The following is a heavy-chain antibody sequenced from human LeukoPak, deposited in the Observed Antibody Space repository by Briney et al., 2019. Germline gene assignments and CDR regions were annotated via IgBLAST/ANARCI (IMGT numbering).Heavy chain of an antibody. CDR3: ARAYKMATTVVDY. D-gene: IGHD5-24*01. J-gene: IGHJ4*02. V-gene: IGHV1-2*02. Sequence: ASVKVSCKASGYTFTGYYMHWVRQAPGQGLEWMGWINPNSGGTNYAQKFQGRFTMTRDTSISTAYMELSRLRSDDTAVYYCARAYKMATTVVDYWGQGTLVTVSS. CDR2: INPNSGGT. CDR1: GYTFTGYY.